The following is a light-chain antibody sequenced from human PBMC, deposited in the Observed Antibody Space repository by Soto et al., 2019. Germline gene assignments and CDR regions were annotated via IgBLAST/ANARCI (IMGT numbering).Light chain of an antibody. V-gene: IGKV1-5*03. J-gene: IGKJ1*01. CDR3: QQYNNYGSWT. CDR2: KAS. Sequence: QMTQAASTPSASVGDRVTITCPASQSISAWLARYQQKPGKAPKLLIYKASSLESGVPSRFSGSGSGTDFTLTISSLQPDDFATYYCQQYNNYGSWTFGQGTKV. CDR1: QSISAW.